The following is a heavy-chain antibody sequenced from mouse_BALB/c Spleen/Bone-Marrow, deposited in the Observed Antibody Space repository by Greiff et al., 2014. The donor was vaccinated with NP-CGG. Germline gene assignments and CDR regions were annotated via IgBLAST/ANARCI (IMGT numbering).Heavy chain of an antibody. D-gene: IGHD2-2*01. V-gene: IGHV7-3*02. Sequence: EVMLVESGGGLVQPGDSLRLSCATSGFTFTDYYMSWVRQPPGKALEWLGFIRNKANGYTTEYSASVKGRFTISRDNSQSILYLQMNALRAEDSATYYCARYGYDYFDYWGQGTTLTVSS. J-gene: IGHJ2*01. CDR1: GFTFTDYY. CDR3: ARYGYDYFDY. CDR2: IRNKANGYTT.